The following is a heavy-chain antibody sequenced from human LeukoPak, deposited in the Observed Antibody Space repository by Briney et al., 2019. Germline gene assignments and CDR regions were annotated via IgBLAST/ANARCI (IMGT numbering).Heavy chain of an antibody. CDR2: IDHSGST. V-gene: IGHV4-38-2*02. Sequence: PSETLSLTCTVSGYSISSGYYWGWIRQPPGKGLEWTGSIDHSGSTYYNPSLKSRITISVDTSKNQFSLKLSSVTAADTAVYYCARLRRSRLAEFDYWGQGTLVTVSS. CDR1: GYSISSGYY. J-gene: IGHJ4*02. CDR3: ARLRRSRLAEFDY. D-gene: IGHD3-3*02.